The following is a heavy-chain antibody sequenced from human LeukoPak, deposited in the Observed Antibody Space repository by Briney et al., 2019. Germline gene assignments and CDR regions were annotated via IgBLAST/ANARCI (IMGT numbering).Heavy chain of an antibody. J-gene: IGHJ2*01. CDR2: ISWNSGNI. CDR3: AKDIAVAGMTFWYFDL. Sequence: GGSLRLSCAASGFTFDDYAMHWVRQAPGKGLEWVSRISWNSGNIGYADSVKGRFTISRDNAKNSLYLQMNSLRPEDTALYYCAKDIAVAGMTFWYFDLWGRGTLVTVSS. V-gene: IGHV3-9*01. D-gene: IGHD6-19*01. CDR1: GFTFDDYA.